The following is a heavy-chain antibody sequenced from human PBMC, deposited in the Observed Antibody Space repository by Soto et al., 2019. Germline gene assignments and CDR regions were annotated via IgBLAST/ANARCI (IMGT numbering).Heavy chain of an antibody. CDR3: ARGGRQQLIPTPISYKIDY. D-gene: IGHD6-13*01. CDR1: CGSFIGYY. CDR2: INHSVST. V-gene: IGHV4-34*01. Sequence: SATLSLTGAVYCGSFIGYYWSWIRQPPGKGLEWIGEINHSVSTNYNPSLKSRVTISVDMSKNQFSLKLSSVTAADTAVYYCARGGRQQLIPTPISYKIDYWGQGTLVTVSS. J-gene: IGHJ4*02.